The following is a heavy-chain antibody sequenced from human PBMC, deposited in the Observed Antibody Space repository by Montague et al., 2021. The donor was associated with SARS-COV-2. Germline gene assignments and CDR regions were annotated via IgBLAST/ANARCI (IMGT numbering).Heavy chain of an antibody. J-gene: IGHJ6*03. V-gene: IGHV4-34*01. CDR3: ARLGDGVVPSPILGVGPYYSYYHMDV. CDR2: IYHGGST. Sequence: SETLSLTCAVYGGTLSTYSLHLIRQSPGKGLEWVGEIYHGGSTIYNPSLKSRNTVAAETSTNQFSLKLTSVAAADTAVYYCARLGDGVVPSPILGVGPYYSYYHMDVWGNGTTVTVSS. CDR1: GGTLSTYS. D-gene: IGHD3-10*01.